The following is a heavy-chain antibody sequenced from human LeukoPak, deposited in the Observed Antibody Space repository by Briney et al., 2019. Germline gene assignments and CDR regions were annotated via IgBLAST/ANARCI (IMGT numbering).Heavy chain of an antibody. Sequence: ASVKVSCKASGYTFTSYDINWVRRATGQGLEWMGWMNPNSGNTGYAQKFQGRVTMTRNTSISTAYMELSSLRSEDTAVYYCATTPAGIAAAVGGYWGQGTLVTVSS. D-gene: IGHD6-13*01. CDR3: ATTPAGIAAAVGGY. CDR2: MNPNSGNT. V-gene: IGHV1-8*01. J-gene: IGHJ4*02. CDR1: GYTFTSYD.